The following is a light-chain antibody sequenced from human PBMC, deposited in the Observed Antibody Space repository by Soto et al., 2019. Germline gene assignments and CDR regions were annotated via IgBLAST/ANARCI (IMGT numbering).Light chain of an antibody. CDR3: GTWDTSLSSGV. Sequence: QSVLTQPPSVSAAPGQKVTISCSGSTSNIRNNYVSWYQQLPGTAPTLLIYENDKRPSGIPDRFSGSKSGASATLGITGLQTGDEADYYCGTWDTSLSSGVFGGGTKLTVL. V-gene: IGLV1-51*02. CDR1: TSNIRNNY. CDR2: END. J-gene: IGLJ3*02.